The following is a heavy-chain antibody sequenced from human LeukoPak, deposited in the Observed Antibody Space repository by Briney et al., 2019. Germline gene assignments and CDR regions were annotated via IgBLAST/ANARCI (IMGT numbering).Heavy chain of an antibody. J-gene: IGHJ4*02. V-gene: IGHV4-39*01. D-gene: IGHD1-26*01. CDR1: GYSISSSSYY. Sequence: SETLSLTCTVSGYSISSSSYYWGWIRQPPGKGLEWIGCIYYSGSTYYNPSLKSRVTISVDTSKNQFSLKLSSVTAADTAVYYCARRRLVGATDYWGQGTLVTVSS. CDR2: IYYSGST. CDR3: ARRRLVGATDY.